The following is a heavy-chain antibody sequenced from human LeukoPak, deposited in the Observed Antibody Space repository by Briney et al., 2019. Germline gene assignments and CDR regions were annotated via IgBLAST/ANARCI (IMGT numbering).Heavy chain of an antibody. CDR2: IYYSGST. D-gene: IGHD6-13*01. V-gene: IGHV4-59*01. Sequence: SETLSLTCAVYGVSFTGYYWSWIRQPPGKGLEWIGYIYYSGSTNYNPSLKSRVTISVDTSKNQFSLKLSSVTAADTAVYYCARGAAAGPRGVFDYWGQGTLVTVSS. J-gene: IGHJ4*02. CDR1: GVSFTGYY. CDR3: ARGAAAGPRGVFDY.